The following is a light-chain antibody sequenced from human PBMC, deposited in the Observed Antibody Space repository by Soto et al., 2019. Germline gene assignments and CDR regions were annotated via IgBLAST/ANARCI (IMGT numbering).Light chain of an antibody. V-gene: IGKV1-5*03. CDR3: QHYNSYSEA. CDR1: QTISSW. Sequence: DIQMTQSPSSVSASVGDRVTITCRASQTISSWLAWYQQTPGKAPKLLIYKASTLKSGVPSRFSGSGSGTEFTLTISSLQPDDFATYYCQHYNSYSEAFGQGTKVDIK. CDR2: KAS. J-gene: IGKJ1*01.